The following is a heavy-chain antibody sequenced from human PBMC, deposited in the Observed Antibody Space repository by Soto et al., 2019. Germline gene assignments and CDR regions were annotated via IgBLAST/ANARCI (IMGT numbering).Heavy chain of an antibody. J-gene: IGHJ4*02. V-gene: IGHV4-59*02. Sequence: QVQLQESGPGLVNPSETLSLTCTVSGGPVNSYYWSWIRQPPGKGLEWIGYIYSNGETYYNSSLRSRGTISMDTSKKQFSLRLTSVTAADTAVYYCARLGYSYGGFDYWGQGTLVTVSS. CDR2: IYSNGET. CDR1: GGPVNSYY. CDR3: ARLGYSYGGFDY. D-gene: IGHD5-18*01.